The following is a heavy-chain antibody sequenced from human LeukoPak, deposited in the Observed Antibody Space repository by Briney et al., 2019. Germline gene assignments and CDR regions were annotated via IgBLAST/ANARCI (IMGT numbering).Heavy chain of an antibody. D-gene: IGHD1-26*01. CDR2: VYYGGST. Sequence: SETLSLTCTVSGGSISSYYWSWIRQPPGKGLEWIGYVYYGGSTNYNPSLKSRATISVDTSKNQFSLRLRSVTAADTAVYYCARISGSYSTGAFDIWGQGTMVTVSS. CDR3: ARISGSYSTGAFDI. J-gene: IGHJ3*02. V-gene: IGHV4-59*01. CDR1: GGSISSYY.